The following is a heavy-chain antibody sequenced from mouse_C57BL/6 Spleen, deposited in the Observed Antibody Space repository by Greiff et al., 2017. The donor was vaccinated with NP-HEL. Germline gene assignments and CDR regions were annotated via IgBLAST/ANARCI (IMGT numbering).Heavy chain of an antibody. V-gene: IGHV1-15*01. CDR3: TRCTDYDYDGFAY. Sequence: VKLVESGAELVRPGASVTLSCKASGYTFTDYEMHWVKQTPVHGLEWIGAIDPETGGTAYNQKFKGKAILTADKSSSTAYMELRSLTSEDSAVYYCTRCTDYDYDGFAYWGQGTLVTVSA. J-gene: IGHJ3*01. D-gene: IGHD2-4*01. CDR2: IDPETGGT. CDR1: GYTFTDYE.